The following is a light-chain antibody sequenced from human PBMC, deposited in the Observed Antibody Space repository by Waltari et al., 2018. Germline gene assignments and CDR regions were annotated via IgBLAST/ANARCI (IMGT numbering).Light chain of an antibody. CDR2: GAS. CDR1: QSVTSSY. J-gene: IGKJ4*01. V-gene: IGKV3-20*01. CDR3: QQYGSSPLT. Sequence: EIVLTQSPGTLSLSPGERATLSCRASQSVTSSYLAWYQQKTGQAPRLLIYGASSRATGIPDRFSGSESGTDFTLTISRLEPEDFAVYYCQQYGSSPLTFGGGTKVEIK.